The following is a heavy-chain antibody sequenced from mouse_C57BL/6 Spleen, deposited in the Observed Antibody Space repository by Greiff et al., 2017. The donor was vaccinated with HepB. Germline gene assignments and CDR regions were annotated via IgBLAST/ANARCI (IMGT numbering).Heavy chain of an antibody. V-gene: IGHV1-80*01. CDR3: AREVGTWYFDV. CDR1: GYAFSSYW. Sequence: VKLQESGAELVKPGASVKISCKASGYAFSSYWMNWVKQRPGKGLEWIGQIYPGDGDTNYNGKFKGKATLTADKSSSTAYMQLSSLTSEDSAVYFCAREVGTWYFDVWGTGTTVTVSS. D-gene: IGHD1-1*02. CDR2: IYPGDGDT. J-gene: IGHJ1*03.